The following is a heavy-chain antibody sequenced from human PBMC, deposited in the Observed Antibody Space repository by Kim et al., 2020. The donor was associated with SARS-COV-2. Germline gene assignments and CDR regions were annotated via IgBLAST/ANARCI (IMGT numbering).Heavy chain of an antibody. V-gene: IGHV3-23*01. D-gene: IGHD1-26*01. CDR2: ISAGAYVT. CDR1: GFTFRNYA. CDR3: PKGQSGTYQERHFDY. Sequence: GGSLRLSCAASGFTFRNYAMTWVRQAPGKGLDWVSAISAGAYVTYYADSLRGRFTISRDYSKNTVYLQMDSLTAEDTAVYFCPKGQSGTYQERHFDYWGQGTLVTVSS. J-gene: IGHJ4*02.